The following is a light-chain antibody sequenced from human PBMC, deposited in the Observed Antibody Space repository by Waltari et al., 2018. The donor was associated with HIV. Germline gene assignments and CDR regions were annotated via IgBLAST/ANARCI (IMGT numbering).Light chain of an antibody. CDR1: QSISSW. V-gene: IGKV1-5*03. CDR3: QQYNSYSRA. J-gene: IGKJ1*01. Sequence: DIQMTQSLSTLSASVGASVITTCRASQSISSWLAWYQQKPGKAPKRLIYKASTLKSGVASRFSGSGSGTEFTLTISSLQPDDFATYYCQQYNSYSRAFGQGTKVEI. CDR2: KAS.